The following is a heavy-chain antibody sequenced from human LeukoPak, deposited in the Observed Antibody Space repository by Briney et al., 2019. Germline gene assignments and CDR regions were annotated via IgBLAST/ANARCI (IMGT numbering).Heavy chain of an antibody. Sequence: GASVKVSCKASGYTFTGYYMHWVRQAPGQGLEWMGRINPNSGGTNYAQKFQGRVTMTRDTSINTAYMELSRLRSDDTAVYYCAVTLFFYDFWRGYPVQGFAPWGQGTLVTVSS. D-gene: IGHD3-3*01. CDR1: GYTFTGYY. CDR2: INPNSGGT. V-gene: IGHV1-2*06. J-gene: IGHJ5*02. CDR3: AVTLFFYDFWRGYPVQGFAP.